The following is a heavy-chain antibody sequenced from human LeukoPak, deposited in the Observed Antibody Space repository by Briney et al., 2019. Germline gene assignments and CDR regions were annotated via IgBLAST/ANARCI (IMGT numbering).Heavy chain of an antibody. J-gene: IGHJ4*02. Sequence: PSETLSLTCTASGGSISSSSYYWGWIRQPPGKGLEWIGSIDYSGSTYYNPSLKSRVTIYVDTSKNQFSLNLSPVTATDTAVYYCARPSVSTLTGEFDYWGQGTLVTVSS. V-gene: IGHV4-39*01. CDR2: IDYSGST. CDR3: ARPSVSTLTGEFDY. CDR1: GGSISSSSYY. D-gene: IGHD7-27*01.